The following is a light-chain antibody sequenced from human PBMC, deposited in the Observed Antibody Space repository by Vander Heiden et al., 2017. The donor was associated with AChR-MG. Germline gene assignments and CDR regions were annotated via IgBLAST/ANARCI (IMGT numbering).Light chain of an antibody. CDR3: QQYYGIPYT. Sequence: DIVMTQPPDSLAVSLGERATINCKSSQSVLYSSNNKNYLTWYQQKPGQPPKLLIYWASTRGSGVPDRFSGSGSGTDFSLTISSLQAEDVAVYYCQQYYGIPYTFGQGTKLGIK. CDR1: QSVLYSSNNKNY. CDR2: WAS. V-gene: IGKV4-1*01. J-gene: IGKJ2*01.